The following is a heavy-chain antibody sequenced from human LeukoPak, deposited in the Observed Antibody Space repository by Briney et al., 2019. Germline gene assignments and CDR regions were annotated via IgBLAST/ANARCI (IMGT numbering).Heavy chain of an antibody. CDR3: AKDPCITFNCSADY. Sequence: PGGSLRLSCAASGFTFSNYAMTWVRQAPGKGLEWVSAISGSGDSTYYADSLKGRFTISRDTSKHTLYLQMNSLRAEDTAVYYCAKDPCITFNCSADYWGQGTLVTVSS. V-gene: IGHV3-23*01. CDR1: GFTFSNYA. CDR2: ISGSGDST. J-gene: IGHJ4*02. D-gene: IGHD3-16*01.